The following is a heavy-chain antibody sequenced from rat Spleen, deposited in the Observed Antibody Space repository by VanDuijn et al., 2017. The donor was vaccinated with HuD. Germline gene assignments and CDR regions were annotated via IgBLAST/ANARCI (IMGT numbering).Heavy chain of an antibody. Sequence: EVQLVESGGGLVQPGGSLRLSCAASGFTFTNYYMAWVRQAPTKGLEWVAYISTGGDNTYYRDSVKGRFTISRDNAKSTLYLQMDSLGSEDTATYYCARRHYGYTDYFDYWGQGVMVTVSS. J-gene: IGHJ2*01. CDR1: GFTFTNYY. CDR2: ISTGGDNT. CDR3: ARRHYGYTDYFDY. D-gene: IGHD1-11*01. V-gene: IGHV5-25*01.